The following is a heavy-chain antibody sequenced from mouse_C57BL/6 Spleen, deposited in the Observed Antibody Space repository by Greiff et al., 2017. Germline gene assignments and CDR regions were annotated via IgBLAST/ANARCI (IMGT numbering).Heavy chain of an antibody. CDR3: TESNYDWYFDV. J-gene: IGHJ1*03. D-gene: IGHD2-5*01. Sequence: DVKVEESGGGLVQPGGSMKLSCAVSGFTFSDAWMDWVRQSPEKGLEWVAEIRNKANNHATYYAESVKGRFTIARDDSKSSVYLQMSSLRAEDTGIYYCTESNYDWYFDVWGTGTTVTVSS. CDR2: IRNKANNHAT. CDR1: GFTFSDAW. V-gene: IGHV6-6*01.